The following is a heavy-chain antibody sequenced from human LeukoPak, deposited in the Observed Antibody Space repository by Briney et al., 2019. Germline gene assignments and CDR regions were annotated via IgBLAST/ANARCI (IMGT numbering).Heavy chain of an antibody. Sequence: GGSLRLSCAASGFTFSSYSMNWVRQAPGNGLEWVSSISSSSSYIYYADSVKGRFTISRDNAKNSLYLQMNSLRAEDTAVYYCARENDYGFFGIWGQGTMVTVSS. CDR2: ISSSSSYI. J-gene: IGHJ3*02. CDR1: GFTFSSYS. V-gene: IGHV3-21*01. CDR3: ARENDYGFFGI. D-gene: IGHD4-17*01.